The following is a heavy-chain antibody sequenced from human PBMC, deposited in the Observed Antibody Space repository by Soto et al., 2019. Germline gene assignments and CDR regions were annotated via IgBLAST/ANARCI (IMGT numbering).Heavy chain of an antibody. J-gene: IGHJ6*03. D-gene: IGHD3-10*01. CDR3: ASNYQLLPRYYGSGTPSGHYYYMDV. CDR2: ISGYNDDT. CDR1: GYTFTSYG. V-gene: IGHV1-18*01. Sequence: GASVKVSCKASGYTFTSYGISWVRQAPGQGLEWMGWISGYNDDTNHAQKLQGRVTMTTDTSTSTAYMELRSLRSDDTAVYYCASNYQLLPRYYGSGTPSGHYYYMDVWGKGTTVTVSS.